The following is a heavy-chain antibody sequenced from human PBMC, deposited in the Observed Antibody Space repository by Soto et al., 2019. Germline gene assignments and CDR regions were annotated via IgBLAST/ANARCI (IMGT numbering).Heavy chain of an antibody. D-gene: IGHD5-12*01. CDR3: ARSGAHGGYSGYDDFDY. CDR1: GGSISSSSYY. Sequence: QLQLQESGPGLVKPSETLSLTCTVSGGSISSSSYYWGWIRQPPGKGLEWIGSIYYSGSTYYNPSLKSRVTISVDTSKNQFSLKLSSVTAADTAVYYCARSGAHGGYSGYDDFDYWGQGTLVTVSS. CDR2: IYYSGST. J-gene: IGHJ4*02. V-gene: IGHV4-39*01.